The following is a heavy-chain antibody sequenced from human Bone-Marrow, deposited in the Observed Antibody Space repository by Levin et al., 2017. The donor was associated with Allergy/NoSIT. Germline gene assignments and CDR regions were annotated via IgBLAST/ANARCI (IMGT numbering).Heavy chain of an antibody. J-gene: IGHJ4*02. CDR1: GFTFTSSS. Sequence: ASVKVSCKASGFTFTSSSVQWVRQARGQRLEWIGWIVVGTGKADYAQKFQGRVSITRDRSTSTVNMELTSLTSEDTAVYYCAADLYSGYNSPDFWGQGTLVTVSP. CDR2: IVVGTGKA. V-gene: IGHV1-58*01. D-gene: IGHD5-12*01. CDR3: AADLYSGYNSPDF.